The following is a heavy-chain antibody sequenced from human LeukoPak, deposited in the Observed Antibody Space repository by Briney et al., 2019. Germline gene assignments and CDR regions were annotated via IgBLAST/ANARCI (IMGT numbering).Heavy chain of an antibody. V-gene: IGHV6-1*01. J-gene: IGHJ5*02. CDR1: GDSVSSNSAA. CDR2: TYYRSKWYN. Sequence: SQTLSLTCAISGDSVSSNSAAWNWIRQSPSRGLEWLGRTYYRSKWYNDYTASVKSRISITPDTSKNQFSLQLNSVTPEDMAVYFCARTSGYNYGADWFDPWGQGTLVTVSS. CDR3: ARTSGYNYGADWFDP. D-gene: IGHD5-18*01.